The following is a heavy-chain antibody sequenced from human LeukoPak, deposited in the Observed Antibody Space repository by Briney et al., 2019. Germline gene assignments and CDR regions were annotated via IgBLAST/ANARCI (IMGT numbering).Heavy chain of an antibody. V-gene: IGHV1-2*04. Sequence: ASVKVSCKASGYTFTGYCMHWVRQAPGQGLEWMGWINPNSGGTNYAQKFQGWVTMTRDTSISTAYMELSRLRSDDTAVYYCARGGQYYDFWSGYYSHYYGMDVWGQGTTVTVSS. CDR2: INPNSGGT. D-gene: IGHD3-3*01. J-gene: IGHJ6*02. CDR3: ARGGQYYDFWSGYYSHYYGMDV. CDR1: GYTFTGYC.